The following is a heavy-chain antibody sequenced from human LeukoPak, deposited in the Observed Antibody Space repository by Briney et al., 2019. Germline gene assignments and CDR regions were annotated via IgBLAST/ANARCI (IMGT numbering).Heavy chain of an antibody. CDR1: SFTFSSYA. J-gene: IGHJ4*02. D-gene: IGHD2-15*01. V-gene: IGHV3-23*01. CDR3: ASSRNVAANFDY. CDR2: ISGSGGST. Sequence: GGSLRLSCAASSFTFSSYAMSWVRQAPGKGLEWVSAISGSGGSTYYADSVRGRFTISRDNSKNTLYLQMNSLRAEDTAVYYCASSRNVAANFDYWGQGTLVTVSS.